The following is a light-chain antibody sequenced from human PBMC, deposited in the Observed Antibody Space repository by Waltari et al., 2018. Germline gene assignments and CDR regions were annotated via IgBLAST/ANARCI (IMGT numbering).Light chain of an antibody. V-gene: IGLV3-19*01. CDR1: SLRTYH. CDR2: GEN. Sequence: SSELTQDSTVSVALGQTVKITSQGDSLRTYHASWYQQKPRQAPVLLIYGENKRPSGIPDRFSVSRSGNTASLTITGTQAGDEADYYCNSRDTTGYLVIFGGGTKLTVL. J-gene: IGLJ2*01. CDR3: NSRDTTGYLVI.